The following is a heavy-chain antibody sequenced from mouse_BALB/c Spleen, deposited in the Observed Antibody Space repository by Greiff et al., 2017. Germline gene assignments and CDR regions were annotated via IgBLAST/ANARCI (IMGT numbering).Heavy chain of an antibody. V-gene: IGHV14-3*02. CDR1: GFNIKDTY. Sequence: EVKLVESGAELVKPGASVKLSCTASGFNIKDTYMHWVKQRPEQGLEWIGRIDPANGNTKYDPKFQGKATITADTSSNTAYLQLSSLTSEDTAVYCCAGNGDVAMDYWGQGTSVTVSS. CDR3: AGNGDVAMDY. J-gene: IGHJ4*01. D-gene: IGHD4-1*01. CDR2: IDPANGNT.